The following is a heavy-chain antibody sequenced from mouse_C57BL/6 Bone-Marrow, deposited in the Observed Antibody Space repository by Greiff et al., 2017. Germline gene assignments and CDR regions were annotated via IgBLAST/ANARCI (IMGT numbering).Heavy chain of an antibody. D-gene: IGHD1-1*01. Sequence: VQLQQSGPGLVQPSQSLSITCTVSGFSLTSYGVHWVRQSPGKGLEWLGVIWRGGSTDYNAAFMSRLSITKDNSKSQVFFKMNSLQADDTAIYYCAKKYYGSSYFHWYFDVWGTGTTVTVSS. CDR3: AKKYYGSSYFHWYFDV. J-gene: IGHJ1*03. CDR2: IWRGGST. CDR1: GFSLTSYG. V-gene: IGHV2-5*01.